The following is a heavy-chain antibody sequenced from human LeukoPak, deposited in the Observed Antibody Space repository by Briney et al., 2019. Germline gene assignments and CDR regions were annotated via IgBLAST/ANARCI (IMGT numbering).Heavy chain of an antibody. D-gene: IGHD3-22*01. CDR1: GFTFSSYS. CDR2: ISSSSSYI. J-gene: IGHJ4*02. Sequence: GGSLRLSCAASGFTFSSYSMNWVRQAPGKGLEWVSSISSSSSYIYYADSVKGRFTISRDNAKNSLYLQMNSLRAEDTAVYYCARDGYHYYDSSGYYYFDYWGQGTLVTVSS. CDR3: ARDGYHYYDSSGYYYFDY. V-gene: IGHV3-21*01.